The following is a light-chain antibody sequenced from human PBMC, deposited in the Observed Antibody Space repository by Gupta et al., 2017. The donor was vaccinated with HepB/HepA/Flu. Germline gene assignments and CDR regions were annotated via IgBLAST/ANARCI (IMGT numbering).Light chain of an antibody. CDR2: KDS. J-gene: IGLJ2*01. CDR3: QSADSSGTYPVV. V-gene: IGLV3-25*03. CDR1: ALPKQY. Sequence: SYELTHPPPASVSPGQTAKLTCSGDALPKQYAYWYQQKPGQAPVLVIYKDSERPSGIPERFSGSSSGTTVTLTISGVQAEDEADYYCQSADSSGTYPVVFGGGTKLTVL.